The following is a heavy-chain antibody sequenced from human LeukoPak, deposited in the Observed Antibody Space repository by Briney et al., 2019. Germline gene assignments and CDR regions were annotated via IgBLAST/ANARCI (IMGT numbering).Heavy chain of an antibody. CDR2: IIPIFGAA. V-gene: IGHV1-69*06. J-gene: IGHJ4*02. CDR3: ARGTGYSYEPFDY. CDR1: GGTFSSYA. Sequence: SVKVSCKASGGTFSSYAISWVRQAPGQGLEWMGGIIPIFGAANYAQKFQGRVTITADKSTSTAYMELSSLRSEDTAVYYCARGTGYSYEPFDYWGQGTLVTVSS. D-gene: IGHD5-18*01.